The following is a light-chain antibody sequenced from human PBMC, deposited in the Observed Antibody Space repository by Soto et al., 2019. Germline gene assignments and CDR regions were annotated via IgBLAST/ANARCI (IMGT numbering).Light chain of an antibody. V-gene: IGLV2-8*01. CDR3: CSFTGTTIGV. J-gene: IGLJ2*01. CDR2: EVN. CDR1: SSDVGRYNY. Sequence: QSALTQPPSASGSPGQSVTISCTGTSSDVGRYNYVSWYQQYPGKAPKLMIYEVNKRPSEVPDRFSGSKPGNTASLTVYGLQAEDEADYYCCSFTGTTIGVFGGGTKVTVL.